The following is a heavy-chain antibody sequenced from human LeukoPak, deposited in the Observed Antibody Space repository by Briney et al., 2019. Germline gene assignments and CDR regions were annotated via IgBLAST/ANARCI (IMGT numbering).Heavy chain of an antibody. CDR1: GGSISSYY. CDR2: IYTSGST. V-gene: IGHV4-4*09. CDR3: ARLSRPTPWLIFDY. Sequence: SETLSLTCTVSGGSISSYYWSWIRQPPGKGLEWIGYIYTSGSTNYNPSLKSRVTISVDTSKNQFSLKLSSVTAADTAVYYCARLSRPTPWLIFDYWGQGTLVTVSS. D-gene: IGHD3-22*01. J-gene: IGHJ4*02.